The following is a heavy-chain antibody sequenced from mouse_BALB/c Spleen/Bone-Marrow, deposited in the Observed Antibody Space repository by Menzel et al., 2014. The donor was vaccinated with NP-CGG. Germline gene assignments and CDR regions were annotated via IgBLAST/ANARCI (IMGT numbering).Heavy chain of an antibody. V-gene: IGHV2-4*02. CDR3: ARQPLRRHAMDY. CDR1: GFSLTSYG. D-gene: IGHD1-2*01. J-gene: IGHJ4*01. Sequence: QVQLQQSGPGLVQPLQSLSITCTVSGFSLTSYGVHWVRQPPGKGLEWLGVIWSGGSTDYNAAFISRLSISKDNSKSQAFFKMNRLQADDTAIYYCARQPLRRHAMDYWGQGTSVTVSS. CDR2: IWSGGST.